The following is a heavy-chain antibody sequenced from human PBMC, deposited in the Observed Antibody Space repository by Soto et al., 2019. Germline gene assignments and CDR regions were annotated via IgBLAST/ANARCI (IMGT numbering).Heavy chain of an antibody. Sequence: ASVKVSCKASGYIFTDYYIHWVRQAPGQGLEWMGWINPNSGGTNYAQKFQGRVTMTRDTSISTAYMELNRLTSDDTAVFYCARIIRYSSPLGLWLDPRGQGTLVTVSS. J-gene: IGHJ5*02. CDR2: INPNSGGT. D-gene: IGHD6-19*01. V-gene: IGHV1-2*02. CDR1: GYIFTDYY. CDR3: ARIIRYSSPLGLWLDP.